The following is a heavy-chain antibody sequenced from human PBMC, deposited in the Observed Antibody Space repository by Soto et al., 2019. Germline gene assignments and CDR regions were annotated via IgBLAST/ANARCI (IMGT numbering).Heavy chain of an antibody. D-gene: IGHD1-26*01. J-gene: IGHJ3*01. CDR1: GFTFSTYP. CDR2: IHGSGETT. Sequence: GGSLRLSCAASGFTFSTYPMTWVRQALGKGLEWVARIHGSGETTYYAASVKGRFIVSRDNSKNSLYLQMESLRVDDTAVYCCARRSSGSYYDACEVWGQGTMVTV. V-gene: IGHV3-23*01. CDR3: ARRSSGSYYDACEV.